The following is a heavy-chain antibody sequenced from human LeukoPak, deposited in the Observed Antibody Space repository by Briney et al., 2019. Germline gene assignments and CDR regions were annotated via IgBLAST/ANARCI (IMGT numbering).Heavy chain of an antibody. Sequence: SETLSLTCNVSGGSISSYYWSWIRQPAGKGLEWIGRIYTSGSTIYNPPLKSRVTMSAATSKNQFSLKLGSVTAADTAVYYGARDFRVRGVMSFDYWGRGTLVTVSS. CDR1: GGSISSYY. D-gene: IGHD3-10*01. V-gene: IGHV4-4*07. J-gene: IGHJ4*02. CDR3: ARDFRVRGVMSFDY. CDR2: IYTSGST.